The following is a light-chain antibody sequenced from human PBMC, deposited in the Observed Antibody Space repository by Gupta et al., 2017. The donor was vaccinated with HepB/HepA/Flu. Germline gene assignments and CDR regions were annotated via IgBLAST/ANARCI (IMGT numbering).Light chain of an antibody. V-gene: IGKV2-28*01. CDR2: LGS. CDR1: QSLLHSNGYNY. J-gene: IGKJ3*01. Sequence: DFVMTHSPLSLPVTPGEPASISCRSSQSLLHSNGYNYLDCYLQRPGQSPQLLIYLGSHRASGVPDRVSGSGSGTDFTLKISRVEAEDVGVYYCMQPLQALFGPVTKVDIK. CDR3: MQPLQAL.